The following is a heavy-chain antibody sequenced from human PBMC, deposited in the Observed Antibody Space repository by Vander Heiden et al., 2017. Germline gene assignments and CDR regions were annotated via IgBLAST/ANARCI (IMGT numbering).Heavy chain of an antibody. V-gene: IGHV4-59*01. D-gene: IGHD6-19*01. Sequence: QVQLQESGPGLAKPSETLSLTCTVSGGPITSYYWSWIRQTPGRGLEWIGNLHDSGSNHQNSSLKSRVTISVDTPKNQFSLKLSSVTAADTAVYYCAGYSSGWSNYFDYWGQGTLVTVSS. CDR3: AGYSSGWSNYFDY. CDR1: GGPITSYY. CDR2: LHDSGSN. J-gene: IGHJ4*01.